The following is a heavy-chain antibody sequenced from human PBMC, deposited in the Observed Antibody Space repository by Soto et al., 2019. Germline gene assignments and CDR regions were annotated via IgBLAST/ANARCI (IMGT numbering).Heavy chain of an antibody. V-gene: IGHV3-11*01. D-gene: IGHD2-2*03. CDR1: GFTFSDYY. CDR2: ISSSGSTI. CDR3: ARDGYCSSTSCYGDYYYYYMDV. Sequence: GGSLRLSCAASGFTFSDYYMSWIRQAPGKGLEWVSYISSSGSTIYYADSVKGRFTISRDNAKNSLYLQMNSLRAEDTAVYYCARDGYCSSTSCYGDYYYYYMDVWGKGTTVTVSS. J-gene: IGHJ6*03.